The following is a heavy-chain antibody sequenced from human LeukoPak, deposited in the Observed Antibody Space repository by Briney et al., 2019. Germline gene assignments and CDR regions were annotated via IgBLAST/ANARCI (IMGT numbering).Heavy chain of an antibody. V-gene: IGHV3-53*01. CDR1: GLTVNTNF. J-gene: IGHJ4*02. CDR2: IYPSGST. Sequence: GGSLRLSCAASGLTVNTNFMSWVRQAPGKGLEWVSVIYPSGSTHYGDAVKGRFTISRDNFKSAVFLEMSSVTDEDTAVYYCARGDYGGDYFDYWGQGTLVTVSS. CDR3: ARGDYGGDYFDY. D-gene: IGHD4-23*01.